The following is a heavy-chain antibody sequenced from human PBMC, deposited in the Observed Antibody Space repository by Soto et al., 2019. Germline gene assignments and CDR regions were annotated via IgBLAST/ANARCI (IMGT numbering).Heavy chain of an antibody. V-gene: IGHV3-23*01. CDR2: ISGSGGST. CDR3: AKDRWDYDFWSGHPFDP. D-gene: IGHD3-3*01. Sequence: GGSLRLSCAASGFTFSSYAMSWVRQAPGKGLEWVSAISGSGGSTYYADSVKGRFTISRDNSKNTLYLQMNSLRAEDTAVYYCAKDRWDYDFWSGHPFDPWGQGTLVTVSS. J-gene: IGHJ5*02. CDR1: GFTFSSYA.